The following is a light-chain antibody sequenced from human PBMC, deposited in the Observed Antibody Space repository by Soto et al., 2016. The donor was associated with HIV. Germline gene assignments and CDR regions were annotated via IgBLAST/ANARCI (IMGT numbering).Light chain of an antibody. V-gene: IGKV1-5*03. J-gene: IGKJ1*01. CDR1: QNVNRW. Sequence: DIQMTQSPSTLSASVGDRVTITCRASQNVNRWLAWYQQKPGKAPNLLIYKASTLQPGVPSRFSGSGSGTDFTLTLSSVQPDDVGTYYCQQYNTVPWTFGQGTKLEMK. CDR3: QQYNTVPWT. CDR2: KAS.